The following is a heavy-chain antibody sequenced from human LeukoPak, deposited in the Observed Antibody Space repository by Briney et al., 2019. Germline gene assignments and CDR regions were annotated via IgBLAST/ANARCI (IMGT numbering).Heavy chain of an antibody. D-gene: IGHD3-3*01. Sequence: ASVKVSCKASGYTFIGYYMHWVRQAPGQGLEWMGWINPNSGGTNYAQKFQGRVTMTRDTSISTAYMELSRLRSDDTAVYYCARSDGVVIPFDYWGQGTLVTVSS. V-gene: IGHV1-2*02. CDR3: ARSDGVVIPFDY. CDR2: INPNSGGT. CDR1: GYTFIGYY. J-gene: IGHJ4*02.